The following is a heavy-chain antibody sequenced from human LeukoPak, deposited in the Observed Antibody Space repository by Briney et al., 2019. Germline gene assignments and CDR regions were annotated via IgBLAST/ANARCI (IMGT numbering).Heavy chain of an antibody. D-gene: IGHD3-16*02. CDR3: ARDYPTLDY. V-gene: IGHV3-21*04. J-gene: IGHJ4*02. CDR2: ISSSSSYI. CDR1: GFTFSSYS. Sequence: GGSLRLSCAASGFTFSSYSMNWVRQAPGKGLEWVSSISSSSSYIYYADSVKCRFTISRDNSKNTLYLQMNSLRAEDTAVYYCARDYPTLDYWGQGTLVTVSS.